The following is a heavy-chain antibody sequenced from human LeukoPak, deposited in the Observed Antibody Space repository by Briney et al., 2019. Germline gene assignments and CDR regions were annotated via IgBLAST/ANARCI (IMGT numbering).Heavy chain of an antibody. CDR3: ARVNYGSNYFDY. D-gene: IGHD3-10*01. V-gene: IGHV4-39*01. CDR1: GGSISSSGFY. CDR2: IYYSGST. J-gene: IGHJ4*02. Sequence: SETLSLTCTVSGGSISSSGFYWGWIRQPPGKGLEWIGTIYYSGSTYYKPSLKSRVTISVDTSKNQFSLKLNSVTAADTAVYYCARVNYGSNYFDYWGQGTLVTVSS.